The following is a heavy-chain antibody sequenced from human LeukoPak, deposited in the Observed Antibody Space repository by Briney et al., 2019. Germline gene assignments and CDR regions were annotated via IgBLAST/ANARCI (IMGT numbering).Heavy chain of an antibody. CDR3: MSRGY. CDR1: GGSISSYY. J-gene: IGHJ4*02. V-gene: IGHV4-59*01. CDR2: IYYSGST. Sequence: SETLSLTCIVSGGSISSYYWSWIRQPPGKGLEWIGYIYYSGSTNYNPSLKSRVTISVDTSKNQFSLKLSSVTAADTAVYYCMSRGYWGQGTLVTVSS.